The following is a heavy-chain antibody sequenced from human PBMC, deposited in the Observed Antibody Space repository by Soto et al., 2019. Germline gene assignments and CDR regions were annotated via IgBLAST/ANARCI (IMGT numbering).Heavy chain of an antibody. CDR1: GGSISSGGYY. V-gene: IGHV4-31*03. CDR3: ARVGGGGLMVRGVFREGIGGMDV. CDR2: IYYSGST. J-gene: IGHJ6*02. D-gene: IGHD3-10*01. Sequence: SEALSLSCTVSGGSISSGGYYWSWIRQHPGKGLEWIGYIYYSGSTYYNPSLKSRVTISVDTSKNQFSLKLSSVTAADTAVYYCARVGGGGLMVRGVFREGIGGMDVWGQGTTVTVSS.